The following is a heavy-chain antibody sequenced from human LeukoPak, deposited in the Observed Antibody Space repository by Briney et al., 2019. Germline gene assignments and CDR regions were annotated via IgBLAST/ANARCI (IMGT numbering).Heavy chain of an antibody. CDR1: GGSISSYY. CDR2: IYYSGST. Sequence: SETLSLTCTVSGGSISSYYWSWIRQPPGKGLEWIGYIYYSGSTNYKPSLKSRVTISVDTSKNQFSLKLSSVTAADTAVYYCARVTGFWSGYYNERYYYYTDVWGKGTTVTVSS. J-gene: IGHJ6*03. D-gene: IGHD3-3*01. V-gene: IGHV4-59*01. CDR3: ARVTGFWSGYYNERYYYYTDV.